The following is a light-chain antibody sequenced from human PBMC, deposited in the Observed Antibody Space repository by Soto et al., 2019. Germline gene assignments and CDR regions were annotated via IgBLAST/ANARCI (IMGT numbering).Light chain of an antibody. CDR3: CSYASGIFVV. J-gene: IGLJ2*01. V-gene: IGLV2-14*01. CDR2: EVS. Sequence: SVLTQPASVSGSPGQSITISCTGNSSDVGGYNYVSWYQQHPGKAPELMIYEVSNRPSGVSNRFSGSKSGNTASLTISGLQAEDEADYYCCSYASGIFVVYGLGTKVTVL. CDR1: SSDVGGYNY.